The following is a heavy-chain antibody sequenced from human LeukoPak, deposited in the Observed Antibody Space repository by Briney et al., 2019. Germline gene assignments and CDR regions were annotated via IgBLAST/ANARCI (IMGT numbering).Heavy chain of an antibody. V-gene: IGHV3-23*01. Sequence: GGSLRLSCAASGFTFSDYYMSWIRQAPGKGLECVSAISGSGDGTYYADSVKGRFTISRDNSKITVYLQMNSLRAEDTAVYYCAKPHYSGSGSYSREDYWGQGTLVTVSS. CDR2: ISGSGDGT. CDR3: AKPHYSGSGSYSREDY. D-gene: IGHD3-10*01. J-gene: IGHJ4*02. CDR1: GFTFSDYY.